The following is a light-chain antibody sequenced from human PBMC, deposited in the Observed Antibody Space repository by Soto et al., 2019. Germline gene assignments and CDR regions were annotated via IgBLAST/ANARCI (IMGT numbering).Light chain of an antibody. CDR2: AAS. V-gene: IGKV1-9*01. CDR1: QAIDTY. CDR3: QQLNSFPFI. Sequence: DIQLTQSPSFLSASVGDRVTITCRASQAIDTYLAWYQQKPGKAPTLLIYAASLLQSGVPSRFSGSGSGTEFTLTINSLQTENFASYYCQQLNSFPFIFGQGTRLEIK. J-gene: IGKJ5*01.